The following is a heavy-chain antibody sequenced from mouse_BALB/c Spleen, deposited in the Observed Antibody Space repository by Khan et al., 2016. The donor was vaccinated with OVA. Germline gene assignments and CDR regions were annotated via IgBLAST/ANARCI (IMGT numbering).Heavy chain of an antibody. CDR3: ARIKKIVATYFDY. D-gene: IGHD1-1*01. CDR2: TNPTNGRT. Sequence: VELVESGAELVKAGASVKMSCKASGYTFTSYWMHWVKQRLGQGLEWFAETNPTNGRTYYNEKFKSKATLTVDKSSSTAYMLLSGPTFEDSAVYYGARIKKIVATYFDYWGQGTTLTVSS. V-gene: IGHV1S81*02. CDR1: GYTFTSYW. J-gene: IGHJ2*01.